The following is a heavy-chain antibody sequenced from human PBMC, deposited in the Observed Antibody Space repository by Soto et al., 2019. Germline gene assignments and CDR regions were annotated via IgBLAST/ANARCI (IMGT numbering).Heavy chain of an antibody. CDR1: GFTFSSYA. D-gene: IGHD1-26*01. V-gene: IGHV3-30-3*01. J-gene: IGHJ6*02. Sequence: QVQLVESGGGVVQPGRSLRLSCAASGFTFSSYAMHWVRQAPGKGLEWVAVISYGGSNKYYADSVKGRFTISRDNSKNTLYLQMNSLRAEDTAVYYCARDRWELQDYYYGMDVWGQGTTVTVSS. CDR3: ARDRWELQDYYYGMDV. CDR2: ISYGGSNK.